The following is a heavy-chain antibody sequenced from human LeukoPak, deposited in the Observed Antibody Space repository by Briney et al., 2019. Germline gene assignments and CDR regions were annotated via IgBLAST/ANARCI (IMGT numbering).Heavy chain of an antibody. CDR2: IYHSGST. J-gene: IGHJ6*04. CDR3: AKWGGSGSSYYYYYYGMNV. CDR1: GGSISSSNW. D-gene: IGHD3-10*01. Sequence: PSGTLSLTCAVSGGSISSSNWWSWVRQPPGKGLEWIGEIYHSGSTNYNPSLKSRVTISVDKSKNQFSLRLSSVTAADTAVYYCAKWGGSGSSYYYYYYGMNVWGKGTTVTVSS. V-gene: IGHV4-4*02.